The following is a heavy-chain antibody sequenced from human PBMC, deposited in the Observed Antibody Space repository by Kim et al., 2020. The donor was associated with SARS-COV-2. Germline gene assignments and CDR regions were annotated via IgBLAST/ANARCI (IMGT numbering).Heavy chain of an antibody. CDR3: ARDSLPIAAAGNDAFDI. Sequence: SVKVSCKASGGTFSSYAISWVRQAPGQGLEWMGGIIPIFGTANYAQKFQGRVTITADESTSTAYMELSSLRSEDTAGYYCARDSLPIAAAGNDAFDIWGQGTMVTVSS. D-gene: IGHD6-13*01. CDR2: IIPIFGTA. CDR1: GGTFSSYA. J-gene: IGHJ3*02. V-gene: IGHV1-69*13.